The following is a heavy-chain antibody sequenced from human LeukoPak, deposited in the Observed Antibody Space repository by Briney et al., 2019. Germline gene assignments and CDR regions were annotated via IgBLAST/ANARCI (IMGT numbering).Heavy chain of an antibody. V-gene: IGHV3-48*03. Sequence: PGGSLRLSCAASGFTFINYEMDWVRQAPGKGLEWVSYITTSGRTINYADSVKGRFTISRDNANNSVFLQMSSLRAEDTAIYYCARGSTSWYYFDYWGQGSLVTVSS. CDR1: GFTFINYE. J-gene: IGHJ4*02. CDR2: ITTSGRTI. D-gene: IGHD2-2*01. CDR3: ARGSTSWYYFDY.